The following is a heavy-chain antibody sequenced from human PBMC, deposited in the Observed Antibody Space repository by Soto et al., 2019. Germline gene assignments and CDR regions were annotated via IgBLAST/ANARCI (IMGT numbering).Heavy chain of an antibody. J-gene: IGHJ4*02. V-gene: IGHV3-30*18. D-gene: IGHD6-19*01. CDR3: AKDGDPGYSSGWYYFDY. CDR2: ISYDGSNK. Sequence: GGSLRLSCAASGFTFSSYGMHWVRQAPGKGLEWVAVISYDGSNKYYADSVKGRFTISRDNSKNTLYLQMNSLRAEDTAVYYCAKDGDPGYSSGWYYFDYWGQGTLVTVSS. CDR1: GFTFSSYG.